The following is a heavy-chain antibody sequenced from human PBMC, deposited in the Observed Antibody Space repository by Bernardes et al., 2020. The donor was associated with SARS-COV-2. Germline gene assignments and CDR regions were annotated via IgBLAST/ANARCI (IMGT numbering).Heavy chain of an antibody. CDR2: ISSSSSTI. V-gene: IGHV3-48*04. J-gene: IGHJ4*02. D-gene: IGHD3-22*01. CDR3: ARALNYYYDSSGYALVDY. Sequence: GGSLRLSCAASGFTFSSYNMNWVRQAPGKGLEWVSYISSSSSTIYYADSVKGRFTISRDNAKNSLYLQMNSLRAEDTAVYYCARALNYYYDSSGYALVDYWGQGTLVTVSS. CDR1: GFTFSSYN.